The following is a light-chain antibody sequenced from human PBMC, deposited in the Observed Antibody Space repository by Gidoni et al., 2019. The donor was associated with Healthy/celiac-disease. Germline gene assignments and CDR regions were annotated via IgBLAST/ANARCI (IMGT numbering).Light chain of an antibody. Sequence: IVFIQSPATLSLSPGERATLSCRASQSVSSYLAWYQQKPGQAPSLLIYDASTRSTGIPARFSGSGSGTDVTLPISSLEPEDFAVYYCQQRSNWPPLTFGGGTKVEIK. CDR1: QSVSSY. J-gene: IGKJ4*01. CDR3: QQRSNWPPLT. CDR2: DAS. V-gene: IGKV3-11*01.